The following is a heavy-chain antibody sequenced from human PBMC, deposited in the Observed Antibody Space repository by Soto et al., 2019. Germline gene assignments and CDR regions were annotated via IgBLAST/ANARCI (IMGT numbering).Heavy chain of an antibody. CDR3: ARGPRYSSGWYLAGWFDP. V-gene: IGHV1-3*01. Sequence: GASVKVSCKASGYTFTSYAMHWVRQAPGQRLEWMGWINAGNGNTKYSQKFQGRVTITRDTSASTAYMELSSLRSEDTAVYYCARGPRYSSGWYLAGWFDPWGQGTLVTVSS. D-gene: IGHD6-19*01. J-gene: IGHJ5*02. CDR2: INAGNGNT. CDR1: GYTFTSYA.